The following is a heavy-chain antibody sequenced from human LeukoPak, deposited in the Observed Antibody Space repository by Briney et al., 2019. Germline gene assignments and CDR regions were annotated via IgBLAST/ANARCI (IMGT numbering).Heavy chain of an antibody. CDR3: AKGPAIYCSSTSCYRHFQH. J-gene: IGHJ1*01. V-gene: IGHV3-30-3*01. Sequence: PGRSLRLSCAASGFTFSSYAMHWVRQAPGKGLEWVAVISYDGSNKYYADSVKGRFTISRDNSKNTLYLQMNSLRAEDTAVYYCAKGPAIYCSSTSCYRHFQHWGQGTLVTVSS. D-gene: IGHD2-2*01. CDR1: GFTFSSYA. CDR2: ISYDGSNK.